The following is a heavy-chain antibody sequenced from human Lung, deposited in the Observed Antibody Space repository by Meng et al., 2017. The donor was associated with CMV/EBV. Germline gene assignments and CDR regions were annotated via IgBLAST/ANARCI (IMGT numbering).Heavy chain of an antibody. Sequence: ASGDTFSNYASRWVRQAPGQGLEWMGGIIPIFGTTDSAQKFQGRVTITTDESRSTAYMELSSLTSEDTAVYYCATHDFLRGHWYFDLWGRGTLVTVSS. CDR3: ATHDFLRGHWYFDL. CDR2: IIPIFGTT. V-gene: IGHV1-69*05. J-gene: IGHJ2*01. CDR1: GDTFSNYA. D-gene: IGHD3/OR15-3a*01.